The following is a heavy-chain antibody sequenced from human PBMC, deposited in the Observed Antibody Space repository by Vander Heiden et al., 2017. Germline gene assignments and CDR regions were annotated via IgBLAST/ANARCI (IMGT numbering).Heavy chain of an antibody. V-gene: IGHV3-7*01. CDR2: IKQDGSEK. Sequence: EVQLVESGGGLVQPGGSLRLSGAASGFTFSSSWMSWVRQAPGKGVEWVANIKQDGSEKYYVDSVKGRFTISRDNAKNSLYLQMNSLRAEDTAVYYCARALYGSGNYYYYGMDVWGQGTTVTVSS. D-gene: IGHD3-10*01. CDR3: ARALYGSGNYYYYGMDV. CDR1: GFTFSSSW. J-gene: IGHJ6*02.